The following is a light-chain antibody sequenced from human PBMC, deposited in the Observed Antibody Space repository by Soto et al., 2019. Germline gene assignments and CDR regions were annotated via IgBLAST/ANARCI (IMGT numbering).Light chain of an antibody. J-gene: IGKJ5*01. CDR1: QSVSSSY. CDR3: QQFGSSAIT. Sequence: EIVLTQSPGTLSLSPGERATLSCRASQSVSSSYLAWYQQKPGQAPRLLIYGASSRATGIPDTFSGSGSGTDFTLTISRLEPDDFAVYYCQQFGSSAITFGQGTRLEIK. V-gene: IGKV3-20*01. CDR2: GAS.